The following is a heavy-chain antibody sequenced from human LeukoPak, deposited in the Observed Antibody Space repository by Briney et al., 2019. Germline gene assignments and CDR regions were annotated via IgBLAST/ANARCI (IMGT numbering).Heavy chain of an antibody. J-gene: IGHJ5*02. Sequence: GGSLRLSCAASGFTFSSYWMSLVRQAPGKGLEWVANIKQDGSEKYYVDSVKGRFTISRDNAKNSLYLQMNSLRAEDTAVYYCAREALIARRPSKFDPWGQGTLVTVSS. CDR3: AREALIARRPSKFDP. V-gene: IGHV3-7*01. CDR1: GFTFSSYW. CDR2: IKQDGSEK. D-gene: IGHD6-13*01.